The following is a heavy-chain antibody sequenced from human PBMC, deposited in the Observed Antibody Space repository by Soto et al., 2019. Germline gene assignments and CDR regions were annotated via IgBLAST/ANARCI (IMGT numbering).Heavy chain of an antibody. Sequence: PGESLKISCKCSGYSFTSYWISWVRQMPGKGLEWMGRIDPSDSYTNYSPSFQGHVTISADKSISTAYLQWSSLKASDTAMYYCARRRAYDYVWGSHTTTYYYYGMDVWGQGTTVTSP. CDR3: ARRRAYDYVWGSHTTTYYYYGMDV. CDR2: IDPSDSYT. J-gene: IGHJ6*02. D-gene: IGHD3-16*01. CDR1: GYSFTSYW. V-gene: IGHV5-10-1*01.